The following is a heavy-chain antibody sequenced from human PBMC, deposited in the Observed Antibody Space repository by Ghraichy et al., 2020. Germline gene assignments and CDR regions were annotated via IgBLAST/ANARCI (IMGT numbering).Heavy chain of an antibody. CDR1: GFTFRTYW. V-gene: IGHV3-74*01. D-gene: IGHD3-10*01. Sequence: GGSLRLSCAASGFTFRTYWMHWVRQAPGKGLLWVSRIDGDGSNPTYADSVKGRFTISRDNAKNTLYLQMNSLSVDDTAVYYCAQLGPIRGAYNFDIWGQGTMVAVSS. CDR3: AQLGPIRGAYNFDI. J-gene: IGHJ3*02. CDR2: IDGDGSNP.